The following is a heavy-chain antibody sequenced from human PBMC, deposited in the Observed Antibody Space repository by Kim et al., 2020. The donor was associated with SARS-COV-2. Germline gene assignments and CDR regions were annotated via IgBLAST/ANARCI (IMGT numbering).Heavy chain of an antibody. CDR2: T. V-gene: IGHV4-39*01. CDR3: ARPTPTYYFDY. Sequence: TYYNPSLKSRVTISVATSKNQFSLKLSSVTAADTAVYYCARPTPTYYFDYWGQGTLVTVSS. J-gene: IGHJ4*02.